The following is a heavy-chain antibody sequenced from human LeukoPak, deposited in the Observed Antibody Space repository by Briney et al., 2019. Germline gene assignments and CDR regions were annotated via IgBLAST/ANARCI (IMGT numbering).Heavy chain of an antibody. CDR2: IYYSGST. CDR3: AREGGSSGWYNDYYYYMDV. CDR1: GGSISSYY. D-gene: IGHD6-19*01. Sequence: SETLSLTCTVSGGSISSYYWSWIRQPPGKGLEWIGSIYYSGSTYYNPSLKSRVTISVDTSKNQFSLKLSSVTAADTAVYYCAREGGSSGWYNDYYYYMDVWGKGTTVTVSS. J-gene: IGHJ6*03. V-gene: IGHV4-59*12.